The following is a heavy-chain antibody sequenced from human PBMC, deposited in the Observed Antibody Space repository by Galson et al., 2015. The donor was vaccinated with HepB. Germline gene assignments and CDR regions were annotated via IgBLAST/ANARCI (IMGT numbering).Heavy chain of an antibody. CDR2: INTYNQNT. Sequence: SVKVSCKASGYTFSSYSITWVRQAPGHGLEWVGWINTYNQNTNYAQKFQGRVTMTTDTSTSTAFMELRSLTSDDTAIYYCARGVGARGHSFDYWGQGTLVTVSS. CDR1: GYTFSSYS. D-gene: IGHD1-26*01. V-gene: IGHV1-18*01. CDR3: ARGVGARGHSFDY. J-gene: IGHJ4*02.